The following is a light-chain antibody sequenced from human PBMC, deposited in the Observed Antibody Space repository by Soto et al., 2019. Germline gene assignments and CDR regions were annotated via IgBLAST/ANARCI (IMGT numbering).Light chain of an antibody. CDR3: QSFDSSLSASV. Sequence: QSVLTQPPSVSGAPGQRVTISCTGSSSNIGAGYDVHWYQQLPGTAPKLVIYGNINRPSGVPDRFSGSKSGTSASLAITGLQAEDEADYYCQSFDSSLSASVFGGGTKLTVL. CDR2: GNI. J-gene: IGLJ2*01. CDR1: SSNIGAGYD. V-gene: IGLV1-40*01.